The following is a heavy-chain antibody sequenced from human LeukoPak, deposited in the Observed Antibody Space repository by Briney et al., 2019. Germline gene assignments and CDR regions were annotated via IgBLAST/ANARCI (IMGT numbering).Heavy chain of an antibody. CDR1: GGSFSGYY. Sequence: SETLSLTCAVYGGSFSGYYWSWIRQPPGKGLEWIGEINHSGSTNCNPSLKSRVTISVDTSKNQFSLKLSSVTAADTAVYYCARAGGRYCSGGSCYVWNYWGQGTLVTVSS. D-gene: IGHD2-15*01. CDR3: ARAGGRYCSGGSCYVWNY. V-gene: IGHV4-34*01. CDR2: INHSGST. J-gene: IGHJ4*02.